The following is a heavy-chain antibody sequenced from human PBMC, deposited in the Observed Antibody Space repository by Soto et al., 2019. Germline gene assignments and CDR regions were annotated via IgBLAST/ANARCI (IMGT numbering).Heavy chain of an antibody. Sequence: QVQLVESGGAVVQPGRSLRLSCAASGFTFNTYGMHWVRQAPGKGLEWVAVIWYDGSNKYYADSVKGRFTISRDNSENSLYLHMSSLRVEDTAVYYCARDLRKGRYFDYWGQGTLVTVSS. V-gene: IGHV3-33*01. J-gene: IGHJ4*02. CDR3: ARDLRKGRYFDY. CDR2: IWYDGSNK. CDR1: GFTFNTYG.